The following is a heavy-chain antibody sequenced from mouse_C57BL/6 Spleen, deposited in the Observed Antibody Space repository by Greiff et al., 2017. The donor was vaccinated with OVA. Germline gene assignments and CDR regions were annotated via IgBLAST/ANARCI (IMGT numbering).Heavy chain of an antibody. V-gene: IGHV1-54*01. J-gene: IGHJ2*01. CDR2: INTGSGGT. D-gene: IGHD1-1*01. Sequence: QVQLQQSGAELVRPGTSVKVSCKASGYAFTNYLIEWVKQRPGQGLEWIGVINTGSGGTNYNEKFKGKATLTADKSSSTAYMQLSSLTSEDSAVYFCARSAVVATDDWGQGTTLTVSS. CDR1: GYAFTNYL. CDR3: ARSAVVATDD.